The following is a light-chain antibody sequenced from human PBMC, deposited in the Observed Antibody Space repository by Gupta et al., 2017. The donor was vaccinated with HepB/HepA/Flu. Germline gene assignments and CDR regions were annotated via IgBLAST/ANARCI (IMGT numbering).Light chain of an antibody. V-gene: IGLV3-21*03. J-gene: IGLJ3*02. CDR3: QGWDSFTDHHVV. Sequence: APGKTASITCGGNDIGSKSVHWYQQKPGQAPLLVVYGDSDRPSGIPDRFSGSNSGNTATLTISRVEAGDEADYSCQGWDSFTDHHVVFGGGTKLTVL. CDR1: DIGSKS. CDR2: GDS.